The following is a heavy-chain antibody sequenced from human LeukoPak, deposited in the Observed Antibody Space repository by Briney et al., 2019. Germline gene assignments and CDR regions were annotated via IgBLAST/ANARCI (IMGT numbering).Heavy chain of an antibody. V-gene: IGHV1-18*01. J-gene: IGHJ4*02. D-gene: IGHD6-19*01. CDR1: GYTFTSYG. CDR3: ARVLSSGWYAGYYFDY. CDR2: ISAYNGNT. Sequence: ASVKVSCKASGYTFTSYGISWVRQAPGQGLEWMGWISAYNGNTNYVQKLQGRVTMTTDTSTSTAYMELRSLRSDDTAVYYCARVLSSGWYAGYYFDYWGQGTLVTVSS.